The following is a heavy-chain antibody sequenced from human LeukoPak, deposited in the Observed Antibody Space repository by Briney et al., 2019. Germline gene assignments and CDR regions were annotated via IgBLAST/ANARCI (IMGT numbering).Heavy chain of an antibody. CDR1: GFTFSNAW. CDR3: TRRVIGYSSSWYYFDY. J-gene: IGHJ4*02. Sequence: PGGSLRLSCAASGFTFSNAWMSWVRQAPGKGLEWVGRIKSKTDGGTTDYAAPVKGRFTISRDDSKKTLYLQMNSLKTEDTAVYYCTRRVIGYSSSWYYFDYWGQGTLVTVSS. D-gene: IGHD6-13*01. V-gene: IGHV3-15*01. CDR2: IKSKTDGGTT.